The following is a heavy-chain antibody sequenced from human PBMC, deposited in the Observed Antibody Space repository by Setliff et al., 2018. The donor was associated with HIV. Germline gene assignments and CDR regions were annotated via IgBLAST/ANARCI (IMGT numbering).Heavy chain of an antibody. Sequence: SETLSLTCTVSGGSINYYYWNWIRQSPGKGLEWIGFIGYSGSTSYNPSLNSRVTISVDTSKNQFSLKLSSVSTADTAVYYCARWGENSGRPDWRVFDIWGQGTMVTVSS. J-gene: IGHJ3*02. CDR3: ARWGENSGRPDWRVFDI. V-gene: IGHV4-59*01. CDR1: GGSINYYY. D-gene: IGHD1-26*01. CDR2: IGYSGST.